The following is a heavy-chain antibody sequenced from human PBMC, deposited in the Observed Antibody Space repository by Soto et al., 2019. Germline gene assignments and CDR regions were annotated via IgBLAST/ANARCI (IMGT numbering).Heavy chain of an antibody. CDR1: GFTFSGVW. CDR3: LGVKEISGWGAFDY. J-gene: IGHJ4*02. V-gene: IGHV3-74*01. CDR2: INGDGSVK. Sequence: EVQLVESGGGLVQPGGSLRLSCTASGFTFSGVWMHWVRQAPGKGLVWVSRINGDGSVKNYAGSVKGRFTIARDNGKNPLYLQMNSLRVEDPAVYYCLGVKEISGWGAFDYWGRGTLVTVSS. D-gene: IGHD6-19*01.